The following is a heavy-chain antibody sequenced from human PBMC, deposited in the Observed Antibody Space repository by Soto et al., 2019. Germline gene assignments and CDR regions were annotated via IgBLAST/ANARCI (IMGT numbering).Heavy chain of an antibody. CDR3: ARNSTSGTRFDD. D-gene: IGHD1-1*01. J-gene: IGHJ4*02. CDR1: GGSISTSNW. Sequence: SETLSLTCTVSGGSISTSNWWSWVRQPPGKGLEWIGEVYHSGSTNYNPSFKSRVAMSVDKSKNQFSLKLNSVTAADTALYYCARNSTSGTRFDDWGQGSLVTVSS. V-gene: IGHV4-4*02. CDR2: VYHSGST.